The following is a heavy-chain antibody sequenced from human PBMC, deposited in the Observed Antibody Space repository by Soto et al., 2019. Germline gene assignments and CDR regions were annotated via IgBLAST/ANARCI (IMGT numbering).Heavy chain of an antibody. Sequence: GGSLRLSCAASGLTFSGYWMHWVRQAPGKGLEWVSRIDTDESVTRYADSVEGRFTISRDDAKNTLYLQMNSLRVEDTAVYYCARDTPHNWLDPWGKGILVTVSS. V-gene: IGHV3-74*01. CDR2: IDTDESVT. CDR1: GLTFSGYW. J-gene: IGHJ5*02. CDR3: ARDTPHNWLDP.